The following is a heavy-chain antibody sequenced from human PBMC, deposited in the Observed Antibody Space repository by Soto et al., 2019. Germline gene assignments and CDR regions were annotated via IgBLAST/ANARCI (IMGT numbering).Heavy chain of an antibody. CDR1: GGTFSSYA. CDR2: MIPIFGTA. CDR3: ARGRIFGVVIETATNYYDYGMDV. Sequence: QVQLVQSGAEVKKPGSSVKVSCKASGGTFSSYAISWVRQAPGQGLEWMGGMIPIFGTANYAQKFQGRVTITADESTSTAYMELSSLRSEDTAVYYCARGRIFGVVIETATNYYDYGMDVWGQGTTVTVSS. J-gene: IGHJ6*02. D-gene: IGHD3-3*01. V-gene: IGHV1-69*01.